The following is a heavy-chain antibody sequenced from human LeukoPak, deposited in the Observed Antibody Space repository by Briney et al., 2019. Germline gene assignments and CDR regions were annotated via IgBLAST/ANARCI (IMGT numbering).Heavy chain of an antibody. J-gene: IGHJ4*02. CDR1: GFSFTDYP. CDR3: ATDQRYAFDY. CDR2: IRTTAEGAKYA. Sequence: GGSLRLSCATSGFSFTDYPMNWVRQAPGKGLEWISNIRTTAEGAKYAYYADSVKGRVTISRDDGKNTLYLHMNSLRDDDTAVYYCATDQRYAFDYWGQGIVVTVSS. V-gene: IGHV3-48*02. D-gene: IGHD3-9*01.